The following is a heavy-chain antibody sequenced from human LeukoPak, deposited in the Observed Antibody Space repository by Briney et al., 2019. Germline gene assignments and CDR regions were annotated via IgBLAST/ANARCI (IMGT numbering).Heavy chain of an antibody. Sequence: ASVKVSCKASGYTFTSYGISWVRQAPGQGLEWMGWISAYNGNTNYAQKLQGRVTMTTDTSTSTAYMELRSLRSDDTAVYYGARDRWTSSGWYESMPFDYWGQGTLVTVSS. CDR2: ISAYNGNT. CDR1: GYTFTSYG. D-gene: IGHD6-19*01. J-gene: IGHJ4*02. CDR3: ARDRWTSSGWYESMPFDY. V-gene: IGHV1-18*01.